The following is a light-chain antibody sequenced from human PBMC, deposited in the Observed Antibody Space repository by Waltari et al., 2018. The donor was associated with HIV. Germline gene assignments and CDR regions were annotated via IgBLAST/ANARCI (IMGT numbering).Light chain of an antibody. Sequence: DIVMTQSPDSLAVSLGERATINCKSSPSVVYSSNNKNYLTWYQQRPGQPPKMLIYWASTRESGVPDRFSGSGSGTDFTLTISSLQAEDVAVYYCQQYYTTPFTFGPGTKVDIK. V-gene: IGKV4-1*01. J-gene: IGKJ3*01. CDR1: PSVVYSSNNKNY. CDR3: QQYYTTPFT. CDR2: WAS.